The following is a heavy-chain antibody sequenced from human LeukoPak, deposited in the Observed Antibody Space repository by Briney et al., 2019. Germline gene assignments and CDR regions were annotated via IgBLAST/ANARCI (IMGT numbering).Heavy chain of an antibody. CDR3: ARVSREDIVVVTATLYYFDY. J-gene: IGHJ4*02. Sequence: PGGSLRLSCAASGFTFSDCRMNWVRQAPGKGLEWISYISSGSTTIYYADSVKGRFTISRDNAKNSLYLQMNSLRAEDTAVYYCARVSREDIVVVTATLYYFDYWGQGTLVTVSS. D-gene: IGHD2-21*02. CDR2: ISSGSTTI. CDR1: GFTFSDCR. V-gene: IGHV3-48*04.